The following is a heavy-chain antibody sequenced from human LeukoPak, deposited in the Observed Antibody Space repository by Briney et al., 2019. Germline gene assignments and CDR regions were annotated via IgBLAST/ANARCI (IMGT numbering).Heavy chain of an antibody. CDR1: GFTFSSYA. V-gene: IGHV3-64*01. J-gene: IGHJ4*02. CDR3: ARQSLGASGLDH. D-gene: IGHD1-26*01. Sequence: PGGSLRLSCAASGFTFSSYAMHWVRQAPGKGLEYVSAISSNGGSTYYANSVKGRFTISRDNSKDTLFLHMDSLRVDDTAIYYCARQSLGASGLDHWGQGVLVTVSS. CDR2: ISSNGGST.